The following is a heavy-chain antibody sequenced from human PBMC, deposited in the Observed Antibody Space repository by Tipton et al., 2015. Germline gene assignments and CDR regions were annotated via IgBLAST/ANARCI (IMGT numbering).Heavy chain of an antibody. Sequence: SLRLSCAASGFTFSDSSMHWVRQASGKGLEWVSVLSGSSGGTFYADSVKGRFTISRDNSKNTLYLQMNSLRAEDTAVYYCAKGAWDCSPTSCYTADYYYGMDVWGQGTTVTVSS. CDR3: AKGAWDCSPTSCYTADYYYGMDV. D-gene: IGHD2-2*02. CDR1: GFTFSDSS. CDR2: LSGSSGGT. V-gene: IGHV3-23*01. J-gene: IGHJ6*02.